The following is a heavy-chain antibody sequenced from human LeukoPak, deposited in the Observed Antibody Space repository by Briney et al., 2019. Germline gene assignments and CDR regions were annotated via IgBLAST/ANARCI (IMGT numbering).Heavy chain of an antibody. J-gene: IGHJ1*01. CDR1: GYSFSDYW. CDR3: ARLHGDYAYFQP. D-gene: IGHD4-17*01. V-gene: IGHV5-51*01. CDR2: IYPGDSDT. Sequence: GESLKISCKGSGYSFSDYWIGWVRQMPGTGLELMGIIYPGDSDTRYRPSFQGQVTISADKSISTAYLQWSSLKASDTAMYYCARLHGDYAYFQPWGQGTLVTVSS.